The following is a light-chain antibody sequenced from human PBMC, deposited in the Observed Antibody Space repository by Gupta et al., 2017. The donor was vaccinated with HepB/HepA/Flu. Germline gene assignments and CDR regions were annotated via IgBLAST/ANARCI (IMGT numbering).Light chain of an antibody. CDR2: KDS. V-gene: IGLV3-25*03. J-gene: IGLJ2*01. CDR3: QSADGSGAGVE. CDR1: ALPKQY. Sequence: SYELPQPPPVSLSPGQTARITCPGDALPKQYAFWYQQKPGQAPVLVIYKDSERPSGIPERFSGSSSGTTVTLTIGGVQAEDEADYYCQSADGSGAGVEFGGGTKLTVL.